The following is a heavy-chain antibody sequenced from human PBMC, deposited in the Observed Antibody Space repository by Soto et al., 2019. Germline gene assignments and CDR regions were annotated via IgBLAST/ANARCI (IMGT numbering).Heavy chain of an antibody. CDR3: ARIKTYYYDSSGYFLGP. CDR1: GGSISSSSYY. J-gene: IGHJ5*02. Sequence: SETLSVTCTVSGGSISSSSYYWGWIRQPPGKGLEWIGSIYYSGSTYYNPSLKSRVTISVDTSKNQFSLKLSSVTAADTAVYYCARIKTYYYDSSGYFLGPWGQGNLVTVS. CDR2: IYYSGST. D-gene: IGHD3-22*01. V-gene: IGHV4-39*01.